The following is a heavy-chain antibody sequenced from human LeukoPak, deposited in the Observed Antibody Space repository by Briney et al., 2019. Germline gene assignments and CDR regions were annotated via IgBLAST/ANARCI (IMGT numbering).Heavy chain of an antibody. V-gene: IGHV5-10-1*01. D-gene: IGHD3-10*01. CDR1: GYSFTSYW. CDR3: ARTWFGSLDP. J-gene: IGHJ5*02. Sequence: GESLKISCRGSGYSFTSYWISWVRQMPGKGLEWMGRIDPSDSYTNYSPSFQGHVTISADKSISTAYLQWSSLKASDTAMYYCARTWFGSLDPWGQGTLVTVSS. CDR2: IDPSDSYT.